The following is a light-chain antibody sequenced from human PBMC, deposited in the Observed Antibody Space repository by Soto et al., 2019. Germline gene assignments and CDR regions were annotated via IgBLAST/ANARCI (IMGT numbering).Light chain of an antibody. J-gene: IGKJ1*01. CDR3: QHYGSSLWT. CDR2: GAS. CDR1: QSVTSTY. V-gene: IGKV3-20*01. Sequence: EIVLTQSPATLSLSPGERATLSCRASQSVTSTYLGWYQQKPGQAPRPLIYGASSRATGIPDRFSGSGSGTDFTLTISRLEPEDYAVYYCQHYGSSLWTFGQGTK.